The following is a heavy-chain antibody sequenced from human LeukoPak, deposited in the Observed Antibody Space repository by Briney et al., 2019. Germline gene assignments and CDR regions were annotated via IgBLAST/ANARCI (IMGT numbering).Heavy chain of an antibody. Sequence: SETLSLTCTVCGGFISSYYWSWLRQPPGKGLEWIANIYHTASTNYNPSLSSRVTISIDTAKTQFSLKLTSVTAADTAVHYCARRGRNSSGWQDYLWGQGTLVTVSS. D-gene: IGHD6-25*01. CDR3: ARRGRNSSGWQDYL. V-gene: IGHV4-59*13. CDR1: GGFISSYY. CDR2: IYHTAST. J-gene: IGHJ4*02.